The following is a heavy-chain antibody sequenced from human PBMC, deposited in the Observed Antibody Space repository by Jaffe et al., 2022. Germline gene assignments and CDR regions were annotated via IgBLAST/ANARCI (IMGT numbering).Heavy chain of an antibody. V-gene: IGHV4-34*01. Sequence: QVQLQQWGAGLLKPSETLSLTCAVYGGSFSGYYWSWIRQPPGKGLEWIGEINHSGSTNYNPSLKSRVTISVDTSKNQFSLKLSSVTAADTAVYYCARDIVVVPAPGLNWFDPWGQGTLVTVSS. D-gene: IGHD2-2*01. CDR1: GGSFSGYY. J-gene: IGHJ5*02. CDR2: INHSGST. CDR3: ARDIVVVPAPGLNWFDP.